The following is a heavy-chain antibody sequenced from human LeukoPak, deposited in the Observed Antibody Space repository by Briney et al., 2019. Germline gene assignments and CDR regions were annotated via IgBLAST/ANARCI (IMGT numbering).Heavy chain of an antibody. V-gene: IGHV3-21*01. CDR1: GFTFSSYS. CDR3: ARCGAAAGTFAANWFDP. J-gene: IGHJ5*02. Sequence: GGSLRLSCAASGFTFSSYSMNWVRQAPGKGLEWVSSISSSSDYIYYADSVKGRFTISRDNAKNSLYLQMNSLRAEDTAVYYCARCGAAAGTFAANWFDPWGQGTLVTVSS. D-gene: IGHD6-13*01. CDR2: ISSSSDYI.